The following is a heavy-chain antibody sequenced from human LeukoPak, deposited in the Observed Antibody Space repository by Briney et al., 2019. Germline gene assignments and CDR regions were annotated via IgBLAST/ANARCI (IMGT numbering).Heavy chain of an antibody. J-gene: IGHJ4*02. D-gene: IGHD3-10*01. CDR1: GGSISSGDYY. Sequence: SETLSLTCTVSGGSISSGDYYWSWIRQPPGKGLEWIGYIYYSGSTYYNPSLKSRVTISVDTSKSQFSLKLSSVTAADTAVYYCARGGRWFGELLGFDYWGQGTLVTVSS. CDR3: ARGGRWFGELLGFDY. V-gene: IGHV4-30-4*01. CDR2: IYYSGST.